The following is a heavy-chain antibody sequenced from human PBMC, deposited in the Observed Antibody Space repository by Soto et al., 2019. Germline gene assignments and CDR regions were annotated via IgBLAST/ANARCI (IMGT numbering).Heavy chain of an antibody. CDR1: GFTFSSYA. CDR2: AAGGST. J-gene: IGHJ4*02. CDR3: VKDGSSSGIWYLEY. V-gene: IGHV3-23*01. Sequence: GGSLRLSCTSSGFTFSSYAMTLVRQAPGKGLEWVSSAAGGSTYYADSVKGRFTISRDNSKNTLYLQMNSLRAEDTAVYYCVKDGSSSGIWYLEYWGQGTLVTVSS. D-gene: IGHD6-6*01.